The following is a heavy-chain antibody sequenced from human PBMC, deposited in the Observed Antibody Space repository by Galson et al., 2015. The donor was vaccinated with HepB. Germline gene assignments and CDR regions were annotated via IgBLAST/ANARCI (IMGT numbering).Heavy chain of an antibody. V-gene: IGHV3-30*18. D-gene: IGHD6-6*01. CDR3: AQDKRSISARHVSYYYYGMDV. CDR1: GLIFSEYS. Sequence: LRLSCAASGLIFSEYSMHWVRQAPGKGLEWVAVVSYDGCNKNYADSVKGRFTISRDNSKNTLFLQMKSLRGEDTAVYYCAQDKRSISARHVSYYYYGMDVWGQGTTVTVSS. CDR2: VSYDGCNK. J-gene: IGHJ6*02.